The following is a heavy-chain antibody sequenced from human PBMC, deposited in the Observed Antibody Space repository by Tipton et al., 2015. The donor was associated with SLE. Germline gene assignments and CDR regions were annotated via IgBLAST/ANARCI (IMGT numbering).Heavy chain of an antibody. CDR3: VRHGGHSRSSLVEY. D-gene: IGHD6-6*01. Sequence: VQLVQSGAEVKEPGESLKIPCKGSGYSFNTYWIGWVRQMPGKGLEWIGIIYPDDSDTRYSPSFEGQVTMSADKSTSTAYLQWSSLEASDTATYYCVRHGGHSRSSLVEYWGQGTLVTVSS. V-gene: IGHV5-51*01. CDR1: GYSFNTYW. CDR2: IYPDDSDT. J-gene: IGHJ4*02.